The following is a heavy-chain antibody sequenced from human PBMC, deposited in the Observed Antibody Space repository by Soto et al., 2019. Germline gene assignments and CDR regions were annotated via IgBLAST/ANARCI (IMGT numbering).Heavy chain of an antibody. D-gene: IGHD6-13*01. Sequence: GGSLRLSCAASGFTFRIYWMSWVRQAPGKGLEWVANINQDGSEEYYVDSVTGQFTISRDNARNSLSLQMNSLRADDAAVYYCARAATAGTVDYWGRGTLVTVSS. J-gene: IGHJ4*02. CDR1: GFTFRIYW. CDR2: INQDGSEE. V-gene: IGHV3-7*01. CDR3: ARAATAGTVDY.